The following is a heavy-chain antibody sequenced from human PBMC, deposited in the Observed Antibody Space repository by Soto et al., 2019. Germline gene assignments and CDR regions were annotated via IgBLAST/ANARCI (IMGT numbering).Heavy chain of an antibody. V-gene: IGHV2-70*04. Sequence: SGPTLVNPTQTLTLTCTFSGFSLSTSGMRVSWIRQPPGKALEWLARIDWDDDKFYSTSLKTRLTISKDTSKNQVVLTMTNMDPVDTATYDCARTRIAAAGISWFDPWGQGTLVTVSS. J-gene: IGHJ5*02. D-gene: IGHD6-13*01. CDR1: GFSLSTSGMR. CDR2: IDWDDDK. CDR3: ARTRIAAAGISWFDP.